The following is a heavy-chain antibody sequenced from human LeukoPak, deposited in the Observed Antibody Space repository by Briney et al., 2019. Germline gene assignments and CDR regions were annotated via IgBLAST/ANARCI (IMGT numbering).Heavy chain of an antibody. Sequence: GGSLRLSCAASGFTFSSYAMSWVRQAPGKGLEWVSAISGSGGSTYYADSVKGRFTISRDNSKNTLYLQMNSLRAEDTAVYYCARGVYPGRGFDYWGQGTLVTVSS. D-gene: IGHD3-10*01. CDR1: GFTFSSYA. J-gene: IGHJ4*02. CDR3: ARGVYPGRGFDY. CDR2: ISGSGGST. V-gene: IGHV3-23*01.